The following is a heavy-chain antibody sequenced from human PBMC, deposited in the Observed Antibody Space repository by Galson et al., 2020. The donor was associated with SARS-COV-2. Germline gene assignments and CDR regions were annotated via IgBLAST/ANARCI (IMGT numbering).Heavy chain of an antibody. D-gene: IGHD6-13*01. V-gene: IGHV3-74*01. CDR2: INTDGTDT. CDR1: GFTFSDYW. Sequence: GGSLRLSCEASGFTFSDYWMHWVRQVPGKGLVWVSRINTDGTDTRYADSVKGRFTMSRDNAKNTLYLQMNSLRADDTALYYCARGLSLGQQLTGGYWGQGTLVTVSS. CDR3: ARGLSLGQQLTGGY. J-gene: IGHJ4*02.